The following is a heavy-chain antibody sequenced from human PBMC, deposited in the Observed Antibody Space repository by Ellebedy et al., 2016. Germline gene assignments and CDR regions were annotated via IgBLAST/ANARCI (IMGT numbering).Heavy chain of an antibody. Sequence: SQTLSLTCGISGGSVSGYYWSWIRQAPGKGLEWIGEVNHRGNTNYNSTLKSRVTISVDTFKNQLSLRLTSVTAADTAVYYCTRGPLREWLWWGQGTLVTVSS. D-gene: IGHD3-3*01. CDR1: GGSVSGYY. V-gene: IGHV4-34*01. CDR2: VNHRGNT. CDR3: TRGPLREWLW. J-gene: IGHJ4*02.